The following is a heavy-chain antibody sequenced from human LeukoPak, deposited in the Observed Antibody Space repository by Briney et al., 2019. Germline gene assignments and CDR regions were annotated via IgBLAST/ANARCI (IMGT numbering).Heavy chain of an antibody. CDR1: GYTFTGYY. D-gene: IGHD3-10*01. V-gene: IGHV1-2*02. Sequence: ASVKVSCKASGYTFTGYYMHWVRQAPGQGLEWMGWINPNSGGTNYAQKFQGRVTMTRDTSISTAYMELSRLRSDDTAVYYGARARGSGSSSYFDYWGQGTLVTVSS. CDR2: INPNSGGT. CDR3: ARARGSGSSSYFDY. J-gene: IGHJ4*02.